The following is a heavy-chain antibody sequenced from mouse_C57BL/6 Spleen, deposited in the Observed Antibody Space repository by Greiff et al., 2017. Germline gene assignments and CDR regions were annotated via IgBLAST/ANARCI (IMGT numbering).Heavy chain of an antibody. V-gene: IGHV1-82*01. CDR2: IYPGDGDT. CDR3: ARYYGNPYWYFDV. D-gene: IGHD2-1*01. CDR1: GYAFSSSW. J-gene: IGHJ1*03. Sequence: QVQLKESGPELVKPGASVKISCKASGYAFSSSWMNWVKQRPGKGLEWIGRIYPGDGDTNYNGKFKGKATLTADKSSSTAYMQRSSLTSEDSAVYFCARYYGNPYWYFDVWGTGTTVTVSS.